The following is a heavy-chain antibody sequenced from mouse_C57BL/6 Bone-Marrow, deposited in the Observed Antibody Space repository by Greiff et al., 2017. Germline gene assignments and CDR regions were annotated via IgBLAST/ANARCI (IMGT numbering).Heavy chain of an antibody. D-gene: IGHD4-1*01. CDR3: ARRELGRYFDY. Sequence: QVQLQQPGAELVKPGASVKLSCKASGYNFTSYWMHWVKQRPGRGLEWIGRIDPNSGGTKYNEKFKSKATLTVDKPSSTAYMQLSSLTSEESAVYYCARRELGRYFDYWGQGTTRTVSS. CDR2: IDPNSGGT. V-gene: IGHV1-72*01. J-gene: IGHJ2*01. CDR1: GYNFTSYW.